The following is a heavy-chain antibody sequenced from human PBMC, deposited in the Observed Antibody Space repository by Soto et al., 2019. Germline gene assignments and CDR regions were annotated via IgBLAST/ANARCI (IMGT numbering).Heavy chain of an antibody. J-gene: IGHJ6*02. V-gene: IGHV1-2*02. CDR1: GYSLTDYY. D-gene: IGHD6-6*01. CDR2: INPKTGDT. Sequence: XSVKVSCTASGYSLTDYYRLWFRQAPSQGLEWLGWINPKTGDTNYAQKFQGRVTLTRDTSINTAYMELSSLRSDDTAVYYCARDRRRAVASRPAYYYGMDVWGQGTTVTVS. CDR3: ARDRRRAVASRPAYYYGMDV.